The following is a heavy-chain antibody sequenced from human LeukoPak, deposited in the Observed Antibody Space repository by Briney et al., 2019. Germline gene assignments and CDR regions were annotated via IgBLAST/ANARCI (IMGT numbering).Heavy chain of an antibody. CDR2: IYTSGST. CDR3: ARDITCSSTSCSENNWFDP. V-gene: IGHV4-4*07. Sequence: SETLSLTCTVSGGSISSYYWSWIRQPAGKGLEWIGRIYTSGSTNYNPSLKSRVTMSVDTPKNQFSLKLSSVTAADTAVYYCARDITCSSTSCSENNWFDPWGQGTLVTVSS. J-gene: IGHJ5*02. CDR1: GGSISSYY. D-gene: IGHD2-2*01.